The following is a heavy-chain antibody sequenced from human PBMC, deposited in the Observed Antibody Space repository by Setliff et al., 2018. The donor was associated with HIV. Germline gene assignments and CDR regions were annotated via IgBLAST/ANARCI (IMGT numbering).Heavy chain of an antibody. V-gene: IGHV3-15*01. CDR3: ATVEKKNGFRCLDP. CDR2: IKSKSDGGTT. J-gene: IGHJ5*02. Sequence: GGSLRLSCAVSGFTGFTFTDAWMAWVRQAPGKGLEWVGRIKSKSDGGTTDYGATVKGRFIISRDDSQNTVFLQMNSLKSEDSAIYYCATVEKKNGFRCLDPWGQGTVVTVSS. D-gene: IGHD2-8*01. CDR1: GFTFTDAW.